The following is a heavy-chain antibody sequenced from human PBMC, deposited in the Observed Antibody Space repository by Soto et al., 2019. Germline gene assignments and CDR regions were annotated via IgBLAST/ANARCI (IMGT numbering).Heavy chain of an antibody. CDR3: SIGSWSAETFDV. D-gene: IGHD2-2*01. CDR2: IIPMLTVR. Sequence: QVHLVQSGAEVKKPGSSVKVSCKAAGGTFSTYTLIWVRQAPGQGLEWMGRIIPMLTVRNSAQKFQGRVTLTAAKSTSTAFMELTSLRSDDTAVYYCSIGSWSAETFDVWGQGTMVTVSS. CDR1: GGTFSTYT. J-gene: IGHJ3*01. V-gene: IGHV1-69*02.